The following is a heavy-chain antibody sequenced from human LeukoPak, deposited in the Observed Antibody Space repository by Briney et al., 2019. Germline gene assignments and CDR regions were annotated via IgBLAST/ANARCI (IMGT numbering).Heavy chain of an antibody. V-gene: IGHV3-30*03. CDR1: GFTFSSYG. CDR3: TSGGFDSSGYYCNY. CDR2: ISYDGSNK. D-gene: IGHD3-22*01. Sequence: PGGSLRLSCAASGFTFSSYGMHWVRQAPGKGLEWVAVISYDGSNKYYADSVKGRFTISRDNSKNTLYLQMNSLRAEDTAVYYCTSGGFDSSGYYCNYWGQGTLVTVSS. J-gene: IGHJ4*02.